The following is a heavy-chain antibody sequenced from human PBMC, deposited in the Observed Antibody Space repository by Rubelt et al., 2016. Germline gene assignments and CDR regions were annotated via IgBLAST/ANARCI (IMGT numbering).Heavy chain of an antibody. CDR1: GYTFTTFG. CDR2: ISTSNGNI. V-gene: IGHV1-18*01. J-gene: IGHJ4*02. CDR3: ARRSSGVPLNSH. Sequence: QVQLVQSGAEVKKPGASVKVSCKTSGYTFTTFGISWIRQAPGQGLEWMGWISTSNGNIKYGEKFQGRVTMTTDKTTSTVYVARGSAGSDETAWKYVARRSSGVPLNSHWGQGTLVTVSS. D-gene: IGHD6-19*01.